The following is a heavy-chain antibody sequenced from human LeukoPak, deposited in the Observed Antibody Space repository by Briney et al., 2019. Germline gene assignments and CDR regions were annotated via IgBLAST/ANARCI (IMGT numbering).Heavy chain of an antibody. CDR2: IYYSGSTY. D-gene: IGHD3-22*01. Sequence: SETLSLTCTVSGGSISSYYRSWIRQPPGKGLEWIGYIYYSGSTYYYNPSLKSRVTMSVDTSKNQFSLKLSSVTAADTAVYYCARQYYYDGSGPFQHWGQGTLVTVSS. CDR1: GGSISSYY. CDR3: ARQYYYDGSGPFQH. V-gene: IGHV4-59*08. J-gene: IGHJ1*01.